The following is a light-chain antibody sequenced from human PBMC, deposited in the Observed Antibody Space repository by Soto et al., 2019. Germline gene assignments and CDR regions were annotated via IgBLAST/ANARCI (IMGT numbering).Light chain of an antibody. CDR3: SSYTSSSTRV. Sequence: QSALTQPASVSGSPGQSITISCTGTNSDVGGYNYVSWYQQHPGKDPKLMIYEVSNRPSGVSNRFSGSKSGNTASLTISGLQAEDVADYYCSSYTSSSTRVFGGGTQLTVL. J-gene: IGLJ3*02. V-gene: IGLV2-14*01. CDR1: NSDVGGYNY. CDR2: EVS.